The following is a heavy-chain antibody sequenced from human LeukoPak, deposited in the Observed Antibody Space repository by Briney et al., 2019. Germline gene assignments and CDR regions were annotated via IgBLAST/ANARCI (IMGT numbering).Heavy chain of an antibody. CDR3: ARTRYYYNSRSYGAPYYFDY. CDR2: LYYSGST. D-gene: IGHD3-10*01. J-gene: IGHJ4*02. CDR1: GGSISSNSYY. Sequence: SETLSLTSAVSGGSISSNSYYGGGTRQPPGRGLEWIGRLYYSGSTYYNPSPNIRFTISVDTSKTQFSLKLSSVTAADTAVYYCARTRYYYNSRSYGAPYYFDYWGKGTMVTVSS. V-gene: IGHV4-39*01.